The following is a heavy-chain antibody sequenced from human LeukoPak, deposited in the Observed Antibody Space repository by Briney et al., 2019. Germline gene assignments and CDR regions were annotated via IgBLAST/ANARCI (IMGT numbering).Heavy chain of an antibody. J-gene: IGHJ4*02. D-gene: IGHD2-15*01. V-gene: IGHV3-23*01. CDR2: IAEGGART. CDR1: GFTFSDYA. Sequence: WESLRLSCGASGFTFSDYAMTWVRQPPGKGLEWVSTIAEGGARTYYAGFVKGRFTISRDNSKNILYLQMKSLRGDDTGDYDCAKGGLSARFDFWGQGTRVTVSS. CDR3: AKGGLSARFDF.